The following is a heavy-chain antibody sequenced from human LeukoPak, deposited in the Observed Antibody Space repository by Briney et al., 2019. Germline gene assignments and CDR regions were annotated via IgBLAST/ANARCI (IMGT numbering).Heavy chain of an antibody. CDR2: IYTSGST. CDR1: GGSISSGSYY. D-gene: IGHD6-19*01. CDR3: AMASGWAGPPDY. J-gene: IGHJ4*02. Sequence: SETLSLTCTVSGGSISSGSYYWSWIRQPAGKGLEWIGRIYTSGSTNYNPSLKSRVTISVDTSKNQFSLKLRSVTAADTAVYYCAMASGWAGPPDYWGQGTLVTVSS. V-gene: IGHV4-61*02.